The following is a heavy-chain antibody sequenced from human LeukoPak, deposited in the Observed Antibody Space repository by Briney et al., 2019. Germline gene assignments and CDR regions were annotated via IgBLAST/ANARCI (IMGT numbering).Heavy chain of an antibody. CDR3: TTDGEFFDY. CDR1: GFTFSNAW. Sequence: GGSLRLSCAASGFTFSNAWMSWVRQAPRKGLEWVGRIKTKSNGGTADYAAPVKGRFIISRDDSKNTLYLQVNSLKIEDTGVYYCTTDGEFFDYWGQGTLVTVSS. V-gene: IGHV3-15*01. CDR2: IKTKSNGGTA. J-gene: IGHJ4*02.